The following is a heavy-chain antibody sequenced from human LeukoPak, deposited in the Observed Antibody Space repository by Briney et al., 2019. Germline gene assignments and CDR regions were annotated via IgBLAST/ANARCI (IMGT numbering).Heavy chain of an antibody. V-gene: IGHV3-21*01. CDR3: ATSHRSWSLPGFDF. D-gene: IGHD6-6*01. J-gene: IGHJ4*02. CDR2: IGSGSRYI. Sequence: GGSLRLSCAASGFTFSSYSMTWVRQAPGKGLEWVSYIGSGSRYIYYADSVKGRFTISRDNAENSLYLQMNNLRAEDTAVYYCATSHRSWSLPGFDFWGQGTLVSVSS. CDR1: GFTFSSYS.